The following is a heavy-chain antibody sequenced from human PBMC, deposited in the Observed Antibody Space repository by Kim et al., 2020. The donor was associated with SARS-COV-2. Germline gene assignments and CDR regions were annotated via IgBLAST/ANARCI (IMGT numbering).Heavy chain of an antibody. CDR3: ARENRRLEWLLHRTLYYFDY. Sequence: RVTISVDTSKNQFSLKLSSVTAADTAVYYCARENRRLEWLLHRTLYYFDYWGQGTLVTVSS. V-gene: IGHV4-59*01. D-gene: IGHD3-3*01. J-gene: IGHJ4*02.